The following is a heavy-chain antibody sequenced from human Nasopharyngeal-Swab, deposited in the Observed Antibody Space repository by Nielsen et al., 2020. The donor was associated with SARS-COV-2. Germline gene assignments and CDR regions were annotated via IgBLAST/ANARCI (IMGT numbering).Heavy chain of an antibody. CDR3: ARGAEYGSGPDY. V-gene: IGHV1-69*01. D-gene: IGHD3-10*01. Sequence: VRQMPGKELEWMGGIIPIFGTANYAQKFQGRVTITADESTSTAYMELSSLRSEDTAVYYCARGAEYGSGPDYWGQGTLVTVSS. J-gene: IGHJ4*02. CDR2: IIPIFGTA.